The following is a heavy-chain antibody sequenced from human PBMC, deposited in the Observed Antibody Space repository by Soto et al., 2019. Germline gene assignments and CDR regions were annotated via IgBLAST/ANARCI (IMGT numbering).Heavy chain of an antibody. V-gene: IGHV1-69*13. Sequence: SVKVSCKASGGTFSSYAISWVRQAPGQGLEWMGGIIPIFGTANYAQKFQGRVTITADESTSTAYMELSSLRSEDTAVYYCARERKYCSGGSCYRGRMDVWGQGPTVTVSS. CDR2: IIPIFGTA. CDR3: ARERKYCSGGSCYRGRMDV. D-gene: IGHD2-15*01. J-gene: IGHJ6*02. CDR1: GGTFSSYA.